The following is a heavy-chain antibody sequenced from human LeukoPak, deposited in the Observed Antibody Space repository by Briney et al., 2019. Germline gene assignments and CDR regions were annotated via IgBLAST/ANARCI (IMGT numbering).Heavy chain of an antibody. J-gene: IGHJ6*03. CDR2: IYYSGST. D-gene: IGHD4-11*01. V-gene: IGHV4-59*01. CDR1: GDSISSYF. Sequence: SETLSLTCTVSGDSISSYFWSWIRQPAGKGLEWIGYIYYSGSTNYNPSLKSRVTISVDTSKNQFSLKLSSVTAADTAVYYCARHPRVSPGVYYYYMDVWGKGTTVTVSS. CDR3: ARHPRVSPGVYYYYMDV.